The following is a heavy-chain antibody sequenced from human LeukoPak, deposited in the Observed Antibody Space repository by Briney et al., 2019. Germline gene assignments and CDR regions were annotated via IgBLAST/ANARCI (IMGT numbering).Heavy chain of an antibody. CDR1: GYTFTNYA. D-gene: IGHD6-13*01. J-gene: IGHJ1*01. V-gene: IGHV3-30*04. Sequence: SCKASGYTFTNYAMHWVRQAPGKGLEWVAVISYDGSNKYYADSVKGRFTISRDNSKNTLYLQMNSLRAEDTAVYYCARAGSEYSSSFFQHWGQGTLVTVSS. CDR2: ISYDGSNK. CDR3: ARAGSEYSSSFFQH.